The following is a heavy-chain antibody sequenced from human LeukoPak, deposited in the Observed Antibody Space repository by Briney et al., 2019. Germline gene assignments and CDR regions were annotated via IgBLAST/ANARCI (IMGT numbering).Heavy chain of an antibody. CDR3: ARDLGSSSSRDY. V-gene: IGHV1-8*01. CDR2: MSPLSGNT. J-gene: IGHJ4*02. CDR1: GYTFSIYD. D-gene: IGHD6-6*01. Sequence: ASVKVSCKASGYTFSIYDINWVRQATGQGLEWMGWMSPLSGNTGYAQKFQGRVTMTTDTSTSTAYMELRSLRSDDTAVYYCARDLGSSSSRDYWGQGTLVTVSS.